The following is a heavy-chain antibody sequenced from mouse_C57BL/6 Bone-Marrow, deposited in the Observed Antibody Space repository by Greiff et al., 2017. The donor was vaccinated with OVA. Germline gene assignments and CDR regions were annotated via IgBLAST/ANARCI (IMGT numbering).Heavy chain of an antibody. J-gene: IGHJ3*01. CDR3: AREAQAPWFAY. CDR1: GYTFTSYW. Sequence: QVQLQQPGAELVRPGTSVKLSCKASGYTFTSYWMHWVKQRPGQGLEWIGVIDPSDSYTNYNQKFKGKATFTVDTSSSTAYMQLSSLTSEDSAVYYCAREAQAPWFAYWGQGTLVTVSA. V-gene: IGHV1-59*01. CDR2: IDPSDSYT. D-gene: IGHD3-2*02.